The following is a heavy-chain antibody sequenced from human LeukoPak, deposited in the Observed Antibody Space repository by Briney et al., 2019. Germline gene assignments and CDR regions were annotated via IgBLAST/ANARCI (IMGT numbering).Heavy chain of an antibody. D-gene: IGHD6-13*01. V-gene: IGHV3-21*01. J-gene: IGHJ4*02. CDR3: ATYSSSFYNY. CDR2: ISSSSSYI. Sequence: GGSLRLSCAASGFTFSTYEMNWVRQAPGKGLEWVSSISSSSSYIYYADSVKGRFTISRDNAKNSLYLQMNSLRAEDTAVYYCATYSSSFYNYWGQGTLVTVSS. CDR1: GFTFSTYE.